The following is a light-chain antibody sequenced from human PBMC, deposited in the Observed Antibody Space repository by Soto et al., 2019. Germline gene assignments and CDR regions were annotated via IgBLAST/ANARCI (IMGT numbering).Light chain of an antibody. V-gene: IGLV2-14*01. CDR1: SSDVGGYNY. Sequence: QSALTQPASVSGSPGQSITMSRTGTSSDVGGYNYVSWYQQHPGKAPKLMIYEVSNRPSGVSNRFSGSKSGNTASLTISGLQAEDEADYYCSSYTSSSTLYVVFGGGTKLTVL. J-gene: IGLJ2*01. CDR3: SSYTSSSTLYVV. CDR2: EVS.